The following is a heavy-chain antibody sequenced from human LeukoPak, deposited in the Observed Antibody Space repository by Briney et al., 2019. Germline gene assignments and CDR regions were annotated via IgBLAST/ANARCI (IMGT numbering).Heavy chain of an antibody. CDR3: AAGTRYFDWLPHYYYYGMDV. J-gene: IGHJ6*04. Sequence: SVKVSCKASGFTFTSSAVQWVRQARGQRLGWIGWIVVGSGNTNYAQKFQERVTITRDMSTSTAYMELSSLGSEDTAVYYCAAGTRYFDWLPHYYYYGMDVWGKGTTVTVSS. V-gene: IGHV1-58*01. CDR1: GFTFTSSA. D-gene: IGHD3-9*01. CDR2: IVVGSGNT.